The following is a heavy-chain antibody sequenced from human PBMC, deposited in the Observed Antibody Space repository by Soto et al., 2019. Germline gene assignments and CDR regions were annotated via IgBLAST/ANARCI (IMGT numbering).Heavy chain of an antibody. D-gene: IGHD5-12*01. Sequence: QVQLVESGGGVVQPGRSLRLSCAASGFTFSSYGMHWVRQAPGKGLEWVAVISYDGSNKYYADSVKGRFTFSRDNSKNSLYLQLTSLRPEDTVVSYCAKAGYSGSYFDYWGQGTLVTVSS. J-gene: IGHJ4*02. V-gene: IGHV3-30*18. CDR3: AKAGYSGSYFDY. CDR2: ISYDGSNK. CDR1: GFTFSSYG.